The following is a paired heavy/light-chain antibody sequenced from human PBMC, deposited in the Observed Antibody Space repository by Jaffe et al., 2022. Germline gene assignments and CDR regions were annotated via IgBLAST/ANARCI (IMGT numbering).Light chain of an antibody. CDR3: MQGIHLRT. J-gene: IGKJ1*01. Sequence: DIVMTQTPLSLSVTPGQPASISCKSSQSLLHSDGKTYLYWYLQKPGQSPQLLIYEVSSRFSGVPDRFSGSGSGTDFTLKISRVEAEDVGVYYCMQGIHLRTFGQGTKVEIK. CDR2: EVS. V-gene: IGKV2-29*02. CDR1: QSLLHSDGKTY.
Heavy chain of an antibody. D-gene: IGHD6-19*01. CDR2: ISSSGSTI. CDR1: GFTFSDYY. CDR3: ARDLLPIAVAGKGFDY. V-gene: IGHV3-11*01. Sequence: QVQLVESGGGLVKPGGSLRLSCAASGFTFSDYYMSWIRQAPGKGLEWVSYISSSGSTIYYADSVKGRFTISRDNAKNSLYLQMNSLRAEDTAVYYCARDLLPIAVAGKGFDYWGQGTLVTVSS. J-gene: IGHJ4*02.